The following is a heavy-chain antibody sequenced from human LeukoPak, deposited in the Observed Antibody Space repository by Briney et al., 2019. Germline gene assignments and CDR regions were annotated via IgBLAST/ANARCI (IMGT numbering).Heavy chain of an antibody. V-gene: IGHV1-2*02. D-gene: IGHD3-10*01. J-gene: IGHJ3*02. CDR3: TRDSLRITMVRGVGYVVDI. CDR1: GYTFTGYY. CDR2: INPNSGGT. Sequence: GASVKVSCKASGYTFTGYYMHWVRQAPGQGLEWMGWINPNSGGTNYAQKFQGRVTMTRDTSISTAYMDLRRLRSDDTAVYYCTRDSLRITMVRGVGYVVDIWGQGTMVTVSS.